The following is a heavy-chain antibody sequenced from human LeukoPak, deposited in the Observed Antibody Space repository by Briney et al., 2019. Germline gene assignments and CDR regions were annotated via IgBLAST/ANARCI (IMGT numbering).Heavy chain of an antibody. CDR1: GYSFTSYW. D-gene: IGHD2-2*01. V-gene: IGHV5-51*01. CDR3: ARQSCSSTSCYDAFDI. Sequence: GESLKISCKGSGYSFTSYWIGWVRQMPGKGLEWMGIIYPGDSDTRYSPPFQGQVTISADKSISTAYLQWSSLKASDTAMYYCARQSCSSTSCYDAFDIWGQGTMVTVSS. CDR2: IYPGDSDT. J-gene: IGHJ3*02.